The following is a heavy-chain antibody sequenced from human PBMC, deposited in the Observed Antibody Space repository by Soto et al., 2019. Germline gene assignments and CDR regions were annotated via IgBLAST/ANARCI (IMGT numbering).Heavy chain of an antibody. CDR1: GFTFSSYS. Sequence: EVQLVESGGGLVQPGGSLRLSCAASGFTFSSYSMNWVRQAPGKGPEWVSYISSSSSTIYYADSVKGRFTISRDNAKNSLYLQMNSLRAEDTAVYYCARDMNDYIWGSYQDWFDPWGQGTLVTVSS. CDR3: ARDMNDYIWGSYQDWFDP. J-gene: IGHJ5*02. CDR2: ISSSSSTI. V-gene: IGHV3-48*01. D-gene: IGHD3-16*02.